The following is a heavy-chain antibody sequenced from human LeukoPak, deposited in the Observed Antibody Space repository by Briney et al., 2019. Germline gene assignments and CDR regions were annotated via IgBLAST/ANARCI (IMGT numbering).Heavy chain of an antibody. J-gene: IGHJ5*02. D-gene: IGHD2-2*02. CDR3: ARVVPAAIELAGWFDP. V-gene: IGHV4-4*02. Sequence: ASGTLSLTCAVSGGSISSSNWWSWVRQPPGKGLEWIGEINHSGSTNYNPSLKSRVTISVDTSKNQFSLKLSSVTAADTAVYYCARVVPAAIELAGWFDPWGQGTLVTVSS. CDR1: GGSISSSNW. CDR2: INHSGST.